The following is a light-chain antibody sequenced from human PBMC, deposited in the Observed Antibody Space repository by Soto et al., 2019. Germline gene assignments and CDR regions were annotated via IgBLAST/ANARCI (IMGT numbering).Light chain of an antibody. J-gene: IGKJ2*01. Sequence: EIVLTQSPATLSLSPGERATLSCSASQSVSSYLAWYQQKPGQSPRLLTYDASNRATGIPARFSGSGSGPDFPLTISSLEPEDFAVYYWQQRSNWPPYTFGRGTKLEIK. CDR1: QSVSSY. CDR2: DAS. CDR3: QQRSNWPPYT. V-gene: IGKV3-11*01.